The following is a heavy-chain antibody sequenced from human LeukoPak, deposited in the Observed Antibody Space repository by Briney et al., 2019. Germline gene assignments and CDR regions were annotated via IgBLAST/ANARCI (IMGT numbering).Heavy chain of an antibody. CDR2: IYYSGST. Sequence: SETLSLTCTVSGGSISSYYWSWIRQPPGKGLEWIAYIYYSGSTNYNPSLKSRVTISVDTSKNQFSLKMISVTAADTAVYYCARQAAAGTYFDYWGQGTLVTVSS. CDR3: ARQAAAGTYFDY. J-gene: IGHJ4*02. D-gene: IGHD6-13*01. CDR1: GGSISSYY. V-gene: IGHV4-59*08.